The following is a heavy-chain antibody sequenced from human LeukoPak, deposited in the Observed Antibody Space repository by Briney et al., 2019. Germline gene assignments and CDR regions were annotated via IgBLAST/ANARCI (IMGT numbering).Heavy chain of an antibody. V-gene: IGHV3-23*01. CDR2: ISGSGSST. CDR3: AKRDYYGNNGYYYWYYFDF. Sequence: GGSLRLSCAASGFTFSNYAMSWVRQAPGKGLEWVSAISGSGSSTYYADSVKGRFTISRDNSKNTLYLQMNSLRAEDTAVYYCAKRDYYGNNGYYYWYYFDFWGQGTLVTVSS. J-gene: IGHJ4*02. D-gene: IGHD3-22*01. CDR1: GFTFSNYA.